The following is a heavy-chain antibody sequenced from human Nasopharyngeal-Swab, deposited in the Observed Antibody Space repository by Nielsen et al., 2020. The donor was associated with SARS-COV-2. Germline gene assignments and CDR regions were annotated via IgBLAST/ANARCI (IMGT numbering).Heavy chain of an antibody. Sequence: WIRQPPGKGLEWVGRTRNKANSYTTEYAASVKGRFTIPRDDSKNSLYLQMNSLKTEDTAVYYCVLETYGSYYYYYMDVWGKGTTVTVSS. D-gene: IGHD4-17*01. J-gene: IGHJ6*03. CDR2: TRNKANSYTT. V-gene: IGHV3-72*01. CDR3: VLETYGSYYYYYMDV.